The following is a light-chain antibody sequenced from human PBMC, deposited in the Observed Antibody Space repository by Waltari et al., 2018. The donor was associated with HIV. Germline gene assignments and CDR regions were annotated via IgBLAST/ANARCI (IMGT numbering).Light chain of an antibody. CDR2: AAS. J-gene: IGKJ5*01. CDR3: LQHNSYPLIT. Sequence: DIQMTQSPSSLSASVGGRGTVTCRTSQGVRNELGWFQQKPGQAPQRLIYAASHLQSGVPSRFSGSGSETYFTLTITDLQPEDSATYFCLQHNSYPLITFGQGTRLEI. V-gene: IGKV1-17*02. CDR1: QGVRNE.